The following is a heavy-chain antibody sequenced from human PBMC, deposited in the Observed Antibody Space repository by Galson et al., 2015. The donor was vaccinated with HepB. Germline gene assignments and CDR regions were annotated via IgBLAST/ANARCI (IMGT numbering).Heavy chain of an antibody. CDR2: IDANSWAT. D-gene: IGHD2-21*02. Sequence: SLRLSCAASGFTFSAFSMAWVRQAPGKGLEWVSAIDANSWATFYADSVKGRFTIFRDNSKSTLYMQMNSLRVEDTAIYYCAEDRDLAAVSADDFDHWGRGTLVTVSS. J-gene: IGHJ4*02. V-gene: IGHV3-23*01. CDR3: AEDRDLAAVSADDFDH. CDR1: GFTFSAFS.